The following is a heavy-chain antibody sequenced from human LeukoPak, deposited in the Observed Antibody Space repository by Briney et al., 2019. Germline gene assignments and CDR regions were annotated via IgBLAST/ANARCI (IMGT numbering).Heavy chain of an antibody. CDR3: ASRDTGWNYCDY. Sequence: ASVKVSCKASGGTFSSYAISWVRQAPGQGLEWMGRIIPIFGTANYAQKFQGRVTITADKSTSTAYMELSSLRSEDTAVYYCASRDTGWNYCDYWGQGILVTVSS. V-gene: IGHV1-69*06. CDR2: IIPIFGTA. D-gene: IGHD6-19*01. CDR1: GGTFSSYA. J-gene: IGHJ4*02.